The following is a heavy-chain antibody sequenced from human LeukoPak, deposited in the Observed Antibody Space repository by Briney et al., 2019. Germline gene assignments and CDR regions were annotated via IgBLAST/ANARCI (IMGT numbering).Heavy chain of an antibody. Sequence: SETLSLTCGVYGGSFSDYYWSWIRQPPGKGLGWIGEINHSGSTNYNPSLKSRVTISVDTSKNQFSLKLSSVTAADTAVYYCARGRIFMVRGVIKNYFDYWGQGTLVTVSS. J-gene: IGHJ4*02. V-gene: IGHV4-34*01. CDR3: ARGRIFMVRGVIKNYFDY. D-gene: IGHD3-10*01. CDR2: INHSGST. CDR1: GGSFSDYY.